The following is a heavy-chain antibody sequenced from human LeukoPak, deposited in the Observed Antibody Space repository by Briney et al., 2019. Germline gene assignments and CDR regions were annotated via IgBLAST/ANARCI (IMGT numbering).Heavy chain of an antibody. D-gene: IGHD1-1*01. CDR2: ISAYNGNT. Sequence: ASVKVSCKASGYTFTSYDISWVRQAPGQGLEWMGWISAYNGNTNYAQKLQGRVTMTTDTSTSTAYMELRSLRSDDTAVYYCARDTEVEYYYYYMDVWGKGTTVTISS. V-gene: IGHV1-18*01. CDR3: ARDTEVEYYYYYMDV. J-gene: IGHJ6*03. CDR1: GYTFTSYD.